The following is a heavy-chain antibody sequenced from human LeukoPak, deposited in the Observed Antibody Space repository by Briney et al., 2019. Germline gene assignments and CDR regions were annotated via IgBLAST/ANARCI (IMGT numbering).Heavy chain of an antibody. V-gene: IGHV1-69*13. J-gene: IGHJ4*02. CDR1: GGTFSSYA. Sequence: ASVKVSCKASGGTFSSYAISWVRQAPGQGLEWMGGIIPIFGTANYVQKFQGRVTITADESTSTAYMELSSLRSEDTAVYYCARGGDGDYEGEYFDYWGQGTLVTVSS. D-gene: IGHD4-17*01. CDR2: IIPIFGTA. CDR3: ARGGDGDYEGEYFDY.